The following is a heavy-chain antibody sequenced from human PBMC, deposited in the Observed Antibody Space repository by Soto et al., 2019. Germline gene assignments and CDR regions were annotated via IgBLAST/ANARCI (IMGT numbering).Heavy chain of an antibody. CDR2: ISAYNGNT. Sequence: ASVKVSCKASGYTFTSYGISWVRQAPGQGLEWMGWISAYNGNTNYAQKLQGGVTMTTDTSTSTAYMELRSLRSDDTAVYYCASPIAAAGHYYYGMDVWGQGTTVTVSS. CDR3: ASPIAAAGHYYYGMDV. CDR1: GYTFTSYG. J-gene: IGHJ6*02. D-gene: IGHD6-13*01. V-gene: IGHV1-18*01.